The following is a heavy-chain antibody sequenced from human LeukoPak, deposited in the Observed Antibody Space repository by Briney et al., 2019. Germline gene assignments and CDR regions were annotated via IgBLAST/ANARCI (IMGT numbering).Heavy chain of an antibody. D-gene: IGHD6-6*01. CDR3: ARLPSSRYYYMDV. CDR2: IYYSGST. J-gene: IGHJ6*03. CDR1: GGSFSGYY. Sequence: SETLSLTCAVYGGSFSGYYWSWIRQPPGKGLEWIGYIYYSGSTNYNPSLKSRVTISVDTSKNHFSLKLSSVTAADTAVYYCARLPSSRYYYMDVWGKGTTVTISS. V-gene: IGHV4-59*01.